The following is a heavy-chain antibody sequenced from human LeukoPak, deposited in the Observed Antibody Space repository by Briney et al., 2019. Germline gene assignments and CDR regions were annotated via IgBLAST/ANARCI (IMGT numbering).Heavy chain of an antibody. CDR2: IWYDGSNK. CDR3: AKGRIAARRAPYYYYYMDV. J-gene: IGHJ6*03. V-gene: IGHV3-33*06. Sequence: GGSLRLSCAASGFTFSSYGMHCVRQAPGKGLEWVAVIWYDGSNKYYADSVKGRFTISRDNSKNTLYLQMNSLRAEDPAVYYCAKGRIAARRAPYYYYYMDVWGKGTTVTVSS. CDR1: GFTFSSYG. D-gene: IGHD6-6*01.